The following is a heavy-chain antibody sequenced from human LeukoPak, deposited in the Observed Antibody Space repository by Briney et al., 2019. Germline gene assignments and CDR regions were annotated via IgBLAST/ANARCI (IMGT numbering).Heavy chain of an antibody. J-gene: IGHJ5*02. Sequence: GGSLRLSCAASGFTFSSYGMHWVRQAPGKGLEWVSAISSGGGNTDYADSVKGRFIISRDNSKNTVFLQMNSLRAEDTGVYYCANRISGSSSWGQGTLVTVSS. CDR2: ISSGGGNT. CDR1: GFTFSSYG. D-gene: IGHD1-26*01. CDR3: ANRISGSSS. V-gene: IGHV3-23*01.